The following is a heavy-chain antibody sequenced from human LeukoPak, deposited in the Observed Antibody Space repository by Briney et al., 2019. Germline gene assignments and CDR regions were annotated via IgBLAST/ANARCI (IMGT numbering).Heavy chain of an antibody. V-gene: IGHV1-2*02. CDR3: ARESHHSYGTTYYYMDV. CDR1: GYTFTGYY. Sequence: ASVKVSCKASGYTFTGYYMHWVRQAPGQGLEWMGWINPNSGGTNYAQKFQGRVTMTRDTSISTAYMELSRLRSDDTAVYYCARESHHSYGTTYYYMDVWGKGTTVTVS. CDR2: INPNSGGT. J-gene: IGHJ6*03. D-gene: IGHD5-18*01.